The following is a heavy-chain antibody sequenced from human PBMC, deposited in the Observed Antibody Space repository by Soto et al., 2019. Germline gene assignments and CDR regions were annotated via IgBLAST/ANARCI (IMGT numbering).Heavy chain of an antibody. V-gene: IGHV2-26*01. J-gene: IGHJ5*02. CDR3: ARQTAVAGSDVFNP. Sequence: QVTLKESGPVLVKPTETLTLTCTVSGFSLSNARIGVSWIRQPQGKALEWLAHIFSNDEKSYSTSLKSRLTIYKDPSKSQVVLTMTNMDPVDTATYYCARQTAVAGSDVFNPWGQGTLVTVSS. D-gene: IGHD6-19*01. CDR1: GFSLSNARIG. CDR2: IFSNDEK.